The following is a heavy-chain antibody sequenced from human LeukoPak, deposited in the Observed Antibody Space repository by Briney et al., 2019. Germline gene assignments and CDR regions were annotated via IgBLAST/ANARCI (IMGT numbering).Heavy chain of an antibody. D-gene: IGHD6-13*01. CDR3: ARDLIAAAGTFDY. J-gene: IGHJ4*02. CDR2: ISSSSSTI. CDR1: GFTFSSYS. V-gene: IGHV3-48*04. Sequence: PGGSLRLSCAASGFTFSSYSMNWVRQAPGKGLEWVSYISSSSSTIYYADSVKGRFTISRDNAKNSLYLQMNSLRAEDTAVYYCARDLIAAAGTFDYWGQGTLVTVSS.